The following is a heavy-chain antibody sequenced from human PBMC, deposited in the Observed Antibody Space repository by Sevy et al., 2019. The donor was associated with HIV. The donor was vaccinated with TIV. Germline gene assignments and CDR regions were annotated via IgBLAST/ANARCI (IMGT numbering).Heavy chain of an antibody. CDR2: IKQDGSVK. Sequence: GGSLRLSCAASGFSLNNYWMNWVRQAPGKGLEWVANIKQDGSVKYYLDSVKGRFTISRDNARNLLYLQMNSLRVEDTALYYCVRAIAAAGSFWGQGTLVTVSS. J-gene: IGHJ4*02. CDR3: VRAIAAAGSF. CDR1: GFSLNNYW. V-gene: IGHV3-7*01. D-gene: IGHD6-13*01.